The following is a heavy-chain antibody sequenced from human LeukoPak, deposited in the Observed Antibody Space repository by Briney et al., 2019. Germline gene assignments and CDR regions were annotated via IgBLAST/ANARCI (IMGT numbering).Heavy chain of an antibody. Sequence: SQTLSLTCAISGDSVSSNTAAWNWIRPSPSRGLEWLGRTYYRSKWYNNYAGSLKSRISINPDTSKNQFSLQLNSVTPEDTAVYYCARGDQNFDYWGQGTLVTVSS. CDR1: GDSVSSNTAA. CDR3: ARGDQNFDY. V-gene: IGHV6-1*01. CDR2: TYYRSKWYN. J-gene: IGHJ4*02.